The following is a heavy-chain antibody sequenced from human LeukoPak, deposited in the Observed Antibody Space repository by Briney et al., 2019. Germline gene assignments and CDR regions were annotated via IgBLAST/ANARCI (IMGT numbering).Heavy chain of an antibody. V-gene: IGHV3-7*01. CDR3: ANPILWFGELSDAFDI. CDR2: IKQDGNEK. D-gene: IGHD3-10*01. Sequence: GGSLRLSCAASGFTVSSNYMSWVRQAPGKGLEWVANIKQDGNEKYYVDSVKGRFTISRDNAKNSLYLQMNSLRAEDTAVYYCANPILWFGELSDAFDIWDQGTMVTVSS. CDR1: GFTVSSNY. J-gene: IGHJ3*02.